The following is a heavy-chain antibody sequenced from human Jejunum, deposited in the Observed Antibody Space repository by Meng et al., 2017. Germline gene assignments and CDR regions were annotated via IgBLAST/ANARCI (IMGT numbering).Heavy chain of an antibody. CDR3: AREWSGSYRHFDY. Sequence: VQLPESGPGLLKPSGTLSSTCAVSGGSISTSDWWSWVRQPPGKGLEWIGEIHHSGSTNYNPSLKSRVTISVDKSKNQFSLKLNSVTAADTAVYYCAREWSGSYRHFDYWGQGTLVTVSS. D-gene: IGHD1-26*01. V-gene: IGHV4-4*02. CDR1: GGSISTSDW. CDR2: IHHSGST. J-gene: IGHJ4*02.